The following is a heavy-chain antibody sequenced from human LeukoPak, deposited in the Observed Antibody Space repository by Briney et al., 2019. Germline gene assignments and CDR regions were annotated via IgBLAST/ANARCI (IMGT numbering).Heavy chain of an antibody. Sequence: PGGSLRLSCAASGFTVSSNYMNWVRQAPGGGLEWVSIIYLGGRTHYEDSVEGRFTISRDNSNNTLYLQMNSLRAEDTAVYYCVVWGKAVAGRRKNWFDPWGQGTLVTVSS. V-gene: IGHV3-66*01. CDR3: VVWGKAVAGRRKNWFDP. D-gene: IGHD6-19*01. CDR1: GFTVSSNY. CDR2: IYLGGRT. J-gene: IGHJ5*02.